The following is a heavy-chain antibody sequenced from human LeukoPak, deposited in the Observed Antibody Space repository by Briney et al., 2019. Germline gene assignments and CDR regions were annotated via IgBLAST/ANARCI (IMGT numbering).Heavy chain of an antibody. V-gene: IGHV3-48*01. CDR1: GFTLSSYN. CDR2: IRNSGNTI. Sequence: GGSLRLSCAVSGFTLSSYNMNWVRQAPGKGLEWVSYIRNSGNTIYYADSVKGRFTISRDPAKNSLYLQMNSLRAEDTAVYYCARLVTGHYYYMDVWGKGTTVTISS. CDR3: ARLVTGHYYYMDV. J-gene: IGHJ6*03. D-gene: IGHD3-9*01.